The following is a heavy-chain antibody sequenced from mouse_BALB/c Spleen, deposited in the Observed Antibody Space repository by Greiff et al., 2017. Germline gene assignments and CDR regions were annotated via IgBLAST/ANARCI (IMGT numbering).Heavy chain of an antibody. V-gene: IGHV5-6-5*01. CDR1: GFTFSSYA. Sequence: EVKLVESGGGLVKPGGSLKLSCAASGFTFSSYAMSWVRQTPEKRLEWVASISSGGSTYYPDSVKGRFTISRDNARNILYLQMSSLRSEDTAMYYCASYGSSLPWFAYWGQGTLVTVSA. J-gene: IGHJ3*01. CDR2: ISSGGST. CDR3: ASYGSSLPWFAY. D-gene: IGHD1-1*01.